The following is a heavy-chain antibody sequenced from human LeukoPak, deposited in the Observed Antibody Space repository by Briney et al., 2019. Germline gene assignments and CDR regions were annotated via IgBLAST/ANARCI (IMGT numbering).Heavy chain of an antibody. Sequence: ASVKVSCKASGYTFTGYYMHWVRQAPGQGLGWMGGINPNSGGTNYAQKFQSRVTTTRDTSTRTAYMALSRLRSHDTPLYYSALETHTAMATAVYFAYWGQGTPVTPSS. CDR3: ALETHTAMATAVYFAY. J-gene: IGHJ4*02. CDR2: INPNSGGT. CDR1: GYTFTGYY. D-gene: IGHD5-18*01. V-gene: IGHV1-2*02.